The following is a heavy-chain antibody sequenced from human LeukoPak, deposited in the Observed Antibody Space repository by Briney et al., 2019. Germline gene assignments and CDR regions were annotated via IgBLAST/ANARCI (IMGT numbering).Heavy chain of an antibody. D-gene: IGHD6-13*01. CDR1: GGSISSYY. CDR3: ARARSYSSSWYALGGWFDP. Sequence: SETLSLTCTVSGGSISSYYWSWIRQPPGKGLEWIGYICYSGSTNYNPSLKSRVTISVDTSKNQFSLKLSSVTAADTAVYYCARARSYSSSWYALGGWFDPWGQGTLVTVSS. V-gene: IGHV4-59*01. CDR2: ICYSGST. J-gene: IGHJ5*02.